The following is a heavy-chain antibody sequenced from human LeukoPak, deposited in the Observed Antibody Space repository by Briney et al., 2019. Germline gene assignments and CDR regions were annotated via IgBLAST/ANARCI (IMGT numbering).Heavy chain of an antibody. V-gene: IGHV3-33*01. CDR2: HFASNK. CDR3: ARGDYYDSSGPIDY. D-gene: IGHD3-22*01. Sequence: GRSLRLSCVTSGFIFSSYGIHWVRQAPGKGLEWVAWHFASNKYYADSVKGRFTISRDNSKNTLYLQMNSLRAEDTAVYYCARGDYYDSSGPIDYWGQGTLVTVSS. J-gene: IGHJ4*02. CDR1: GFIFSSYG.